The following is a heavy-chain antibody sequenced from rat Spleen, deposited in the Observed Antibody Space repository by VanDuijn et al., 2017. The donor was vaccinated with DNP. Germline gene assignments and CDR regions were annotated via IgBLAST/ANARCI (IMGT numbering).Heavy chain of an antibody. CDR3: AYNNYFDY. V-gene: IGHV5-46*01. J-gene: IGHJ2*01. CDR2: ISTSGGST. Sequence: EVQLVESGGGLVQPGRSMKLSCAASGFTFSSFPMAWVRQAPTKGLEWVATISTSGGSTYYRDSVKGRFTISRDNAKSTLYLQMNSLRSEDTATYYCAYNNYFDYWGQGVMVTVSS. CDR1: GFTFSSFP. D-gene: IGHD1-10*01.